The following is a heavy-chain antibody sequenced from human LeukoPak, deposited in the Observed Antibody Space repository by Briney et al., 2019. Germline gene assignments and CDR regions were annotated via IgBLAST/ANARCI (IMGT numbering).Heavy chain of an antibody. CDR3: ARERLGYCSSTSCYNYYYYGMDV. J-gene: IGHJ6*02. CDR1: GFTFSSYA. D-gene: IGHD2-2*02. V-gene: IGHV3-33*08. CDR2: IWYDGSNK. Sequence: GRSLRLSCAASGFTFSSYAMHWVRQAPGKGLEWVAVIWYDGSNKYYADSVKGRFTISRDNSKNTLYLQMNSLRAEDTAVYYCARERLGYCSSTSCYNYYYYGMDVWGQGTTVTVSS.